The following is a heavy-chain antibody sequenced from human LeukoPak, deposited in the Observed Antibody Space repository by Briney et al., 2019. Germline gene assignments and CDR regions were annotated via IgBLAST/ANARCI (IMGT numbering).Heavy chain of an antibody. V-gene: IGHV3-7*01. D-gene: IGHD3-10*01. CDR3: ATGRWFGEFAGSAFED. CDR1: GFGFSNYW. Sequence: GGSRRLSCLGSGFGFSNYWMTWLRQAPGEGLQWVANIKEDGSVIYYADSVKGRFTISRDNAKNSVYLQMNSLRVEDTALYYCATGRWFGEFAGSAFEDWGQGTLVTVSS. CDR2: IKEDGSVI. J-gene: IGHJ4*02.